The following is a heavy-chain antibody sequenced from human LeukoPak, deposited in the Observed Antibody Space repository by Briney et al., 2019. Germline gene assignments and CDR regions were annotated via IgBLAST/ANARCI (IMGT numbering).Heavy chain of an antibody. V-gene: IGHV4-4*07. CDR1: GGSISSYY. CDR3: ARVWADYSSGWYWFDP. Sequence: SETLSLTCTVSGGSISSYYWSWIRQPAGKGLEWIGRIYTSGSTNYNPSLKSRVTMSVDTSKNQLSLKLTFVTAADTAVYYCARVWADYSSGWYWFDPWGQGTLVTVSS. CDR2: IYTSGST. D-gene: IGHD6-19*01. J-gene: IGHJ5*02.